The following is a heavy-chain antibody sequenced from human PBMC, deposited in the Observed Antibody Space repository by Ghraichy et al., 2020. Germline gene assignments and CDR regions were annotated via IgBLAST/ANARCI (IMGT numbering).Heavy chain of an antibody. CDR2: IYYSGST. D-gene: IGHD3-22*01. J-gene: IGHJ4*02. V-gene: IGHV4-59*08. CDR3: ARLGDSSGSYFDY. CDR1: GGSISSYY. Sequence: SETLSLTCTVSGGSISSYYWSWIRQPPGKGLEWIGYIYYSGSTNYNPSLKSRVTISVDTSKNQFSLKLSSVTAADTAVYYCARLGDSSGSYFDYWGQGTLVTVSS.